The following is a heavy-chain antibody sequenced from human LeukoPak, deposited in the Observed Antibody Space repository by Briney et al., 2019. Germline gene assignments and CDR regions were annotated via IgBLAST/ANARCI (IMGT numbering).Heavy chain of an antibody. D-gene: IGHD3-9*01. CDR2: ISGSADAT. Sequence: PGGSLRLSCAASGFTFSSYAMSWVRQAPGKGLEWVSTISGSADATYYADSVKGRFTISRDNSKNTLYLQMNSLRAEDTAVYYCARGPGYDILTGYWFDPWGQGTLVTVSS. CDR3: ARGPGYDILTGYWFDP. V-gene: IGHV3-23*01. J-gene: IGHJ5*02. CDR1: GFTFSSYA.